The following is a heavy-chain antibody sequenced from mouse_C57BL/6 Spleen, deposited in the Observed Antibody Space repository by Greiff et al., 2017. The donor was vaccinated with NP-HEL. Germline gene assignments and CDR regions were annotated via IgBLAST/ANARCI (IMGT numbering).Heavy chain of an antibody. V-gene: IGHV1-9*01. Sequence: QVQLQQSGAELMKPGASVKLSCKATGYTFTGYWIEWVKQRPGHGLEWIGEILPGSGSTNYNGKFKGKSTLTADKSSSTAYMQLSSLTSEDSAVYFCARSLYYYGSSYDWYFDVWGTGTTVTVSS. J-gene: IGHJ1*03. D-gene: IGHD1-1*01. CDR3: ARSLYYYGSSYDWYFDV. CDR2: ILPGSGST. CDR1: GYTFTGYW.